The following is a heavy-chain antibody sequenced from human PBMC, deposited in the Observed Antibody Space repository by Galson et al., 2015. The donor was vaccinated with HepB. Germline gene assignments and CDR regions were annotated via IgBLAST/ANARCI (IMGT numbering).Heavy chain of an antibody. J-gene: IGHJ4*02. CDR2: INPSDGST. V-gene: IGHV1-46*04. Sequence: SCKASGYTFTSKYLQWVRQAPGQGLEWMGIINPSDGSTDYARKLRGRVTMTRDTPTSTVYMELSSLRSEDTAMYYCARGRHYYDSSGQGPFDYWGQGTLVTVSS. CDR1: GYTFTSKY. D-gene: IGHD3-22*01. CDR3: ARGRHYYDSSGQGPFDY.